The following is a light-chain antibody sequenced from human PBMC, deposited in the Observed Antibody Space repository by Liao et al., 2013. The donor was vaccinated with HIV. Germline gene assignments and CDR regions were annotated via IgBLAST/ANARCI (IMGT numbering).Light chain of an antibody. Sequence: SYELTQTPSVSVAPGQTARITCGEDNIGSKSVQWYQQKPGQAPVLVIYYDSDRPSGIPERFSGSNSGNTATLTISRVEAGDEADYYCQVWDSSSDHHYVFGTGTKVTVL. V-gene: IGLV3-21*04. CDR3: QVWDSSSDHHYV. CDR1: NIGSKS. J-gene: IGLJ1*01. CDR2: YDS.